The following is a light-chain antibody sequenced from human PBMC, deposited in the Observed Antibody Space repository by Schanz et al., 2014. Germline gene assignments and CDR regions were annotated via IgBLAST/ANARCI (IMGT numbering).Light chain of an antibody. J-gene: IGKJ3*01. Sequence: AIQLTQSPSSLSASVGDRVTITCRASQDIRSALAWYQQKPGKPPNLLIYEASSLESGVPSRFSGSGSGTHFTFTISSLQPEDIATYYCQQYDNLPITFGPGTKVEI. V-gene: IGKV1D-13*01. CDR1: QDIRSA. CDR3: QQYDNLPIT. CDR2: EAS.